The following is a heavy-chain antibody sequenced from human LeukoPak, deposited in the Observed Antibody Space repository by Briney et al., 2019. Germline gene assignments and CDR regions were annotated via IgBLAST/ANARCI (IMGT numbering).Heavy chain of an antibody. CDR1: GYTFTSNY. Sequence: ASVKVSCKASGYTFTSNYMHWLRQAPGQGLEWMGWISAYNGNTNYAQKLQGRVTMTTDTSTSTAYMELRSLRSDDTAVYYCARTLVAAAGIYFDYWGQGTLVTVSS. V-gene: IGHV1-18*01. CDR2: ISAYNGNT. D-gene: IGHD6-13*01. J-gene: IGHJ4*02. CDR3: ARTLVAAAGIYFDY.